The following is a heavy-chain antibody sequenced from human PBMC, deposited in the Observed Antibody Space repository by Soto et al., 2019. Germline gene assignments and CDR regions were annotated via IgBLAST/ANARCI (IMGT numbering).Heavy chain of an antibody. Sequence: GASVKVSCKASGDTFTTYDISWVRQSPVQGLEWMGLISAYNGNTNYAQQLQGRVTMTTDTSTNTAYMELRSLRSDDTAVYYCARDHYSDTSGYRPYGYWGQGTLVTVSS. CDR2: ISAYNGNT. CDR1: GDTFTTYD. J-gene: IGHJ4*02. CDR3: ARDHYSDTSGYRPYGY. D-gene: IGHD3-22*01. V-gene: IGHV1-18*04.